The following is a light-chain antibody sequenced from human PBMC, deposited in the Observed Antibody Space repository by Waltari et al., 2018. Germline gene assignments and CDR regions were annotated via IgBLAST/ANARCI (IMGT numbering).Light chain of an antibody. CDR2: YVS. V-gene: IGLV2-11*01. CDR1: SSDVGGYDF. J-gene: IGLJ3*02. CDR3: CSHAGSDTFWV. Sequence: QSALTQPRSVSGPPGQSVTISCTGTSSDVGGYDFLSWYQQHPGKAPKFIMYYVSQRPSGVPDRFAGSKPGNPASLAITGLQAEDEAEYYCCSHAGSDTFWVFGGGTKVTVL.